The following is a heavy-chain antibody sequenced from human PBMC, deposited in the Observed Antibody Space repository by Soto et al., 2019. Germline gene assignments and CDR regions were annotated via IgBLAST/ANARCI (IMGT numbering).Heavy chain of an antibody. CDR2: IWYDGSNK. D-gene: IGHD2-2*01. CDR3: ASPLRAAANYYYYGMDV. J-gene: IGHJ6*02. CDR1: GFTFSSYG. Sequence: PGGSLRLSCAASGFTFSSYGMHWVRQAPGKGLEWVAVIWYDGSNKYYADSVKGRFTISRDNSKNTLYLQMNSLRAEDTAVYYCASPLRAAANYYYYGMDVWGQGTTVTVSS. V-gene: IGHV3-33*01.